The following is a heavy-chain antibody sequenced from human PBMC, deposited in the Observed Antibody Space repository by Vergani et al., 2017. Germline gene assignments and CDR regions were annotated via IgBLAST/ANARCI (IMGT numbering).Heavy chain of an antibody. J-gene: IGHJ4*02. V-gene: IGHV3-30*18. D-gene: IGHD6-6*01. CDR2: ISYDGSNK. Sequence: QVQLVESGGGVVQPGRSLRLSCAASGFTFSSYSIHWVRQAPGKGLEWVAVISYDGSNKFYADSVKGRFTIFRDNSRNTLYLQMNSLRAEDTAVYYCAKYSSSADFDYWGQGTLVTVSS. CDR1: GFTFSSYS. CDR3: AKYSSSADFDY.